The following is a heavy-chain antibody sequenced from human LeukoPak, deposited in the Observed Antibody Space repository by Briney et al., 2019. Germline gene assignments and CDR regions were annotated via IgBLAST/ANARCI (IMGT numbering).Heavy chain of an antibody. CDR2: IYYSGST. CDR1: GGSISSGGYY. J-gene: IGHJ4*02. D-gene: IGHD5-24*01. Sequence: PSQTLSLTCTVSGGSISSGGYYWSWIRQHPGKGLEWIGYIYYSGSTYYNPSLKSRVTISVDTSKNQFSLKLSSVTAADTAVYSCARGVEMATISPNLIDYWGQGTLVTVSS. CDR3: ARGVEMATISPNLIDY. V-gene: IGHV4-31*03.